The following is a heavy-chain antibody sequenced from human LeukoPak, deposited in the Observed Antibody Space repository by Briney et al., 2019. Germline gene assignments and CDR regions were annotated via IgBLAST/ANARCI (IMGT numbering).Heavy chain of an antibody. Sequence: WIGSIYHSGVTYYNPSLRSRVTTSIDTSKNQFSLKVNSVTAADTAVYYCARDRATPYYFDYWGQGNLVTVSS. CDR3: ARDRATPYYFDY. CDR2: IYHSGVT. J-gene: IGHJ4*02. V-gene: IGHV4-38-2*02. D-gene: IGHD2-15*01.